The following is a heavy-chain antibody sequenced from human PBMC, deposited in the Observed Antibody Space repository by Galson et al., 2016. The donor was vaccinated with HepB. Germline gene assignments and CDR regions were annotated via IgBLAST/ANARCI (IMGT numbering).Heavy chain of an antibody. Sequence: SLRLSCAASGFTVSSNNMDWVRQAPGKGLVWVSVFYSSGKTAHADSVEGRFTVSRDTSKNMLYLQMNSLRAEDTAIYYCVREVYGGALDYWGQGTLVSVSS. CDR2: FYSSGKT. J-gene: IGHJ4*02. V-gene: IGHV3-53*01. CDR3: VREVYGGALDY. D-gene: IGHD4-23*01. CDR1: GFTVSSNN.